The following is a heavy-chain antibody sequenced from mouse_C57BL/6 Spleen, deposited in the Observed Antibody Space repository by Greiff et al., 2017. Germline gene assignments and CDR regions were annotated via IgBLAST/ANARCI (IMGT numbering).Heavy chain of an antibody. V-gene: IGHV5-16*01. J-gene: IGHJ2*01. CDR2: INYDGSSP. CDR3: AREGECYHYFDY. CDR1: GFTFSDYY. Sequence: EVQLVESEGGLVQPGSSMKLSCTASGFTFSDYYMAWVRQVPEKGLEWVANINYDGSSPYYLDSLKSRFIISGDNAKNILYLQRSSLKAEDTATYYCAREGECYHYFDYWGQGTTLTVSS. D-gene: IGHD2-12*01.